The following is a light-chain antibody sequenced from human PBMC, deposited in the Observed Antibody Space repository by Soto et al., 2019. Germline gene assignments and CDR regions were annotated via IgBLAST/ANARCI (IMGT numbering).Light chain of an antibody. V-gene: IGLV2-14*01. CDR2: DVS. CDR3: GSYASGSTLM. Sequence: QSALTQPASVSGSPGQSITISCTGTSSDIGGYNYVSWYQQHPGKAPKLMIYDVSNRPSGVSNRFSGSKSGNTASLTISGLQAEDEADYYCGSYASGSTLMFGGGTQLTVL. CDR1: SSDIGGYNY. J-gene: IGLJ3*02.